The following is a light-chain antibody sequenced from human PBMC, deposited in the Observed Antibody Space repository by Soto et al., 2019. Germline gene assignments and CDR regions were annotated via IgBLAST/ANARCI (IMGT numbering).Light chain of an antibody. Sequence: QAVVTQPPSASGTPGQRVTISCSGSSSNIGSNHVYWYQQMPGTAPKLLIYRNNQRPSGVTDRFSGSQSGTSATLAISGLRSEDEAEYYCAAWDDSLSGPRLIFGGGTKVTVL. CDR1: SSNIGSNH. J-gene: IGLJ2*01. CDR2: RNN. V-gene: IGLV1-47*01. CDR3: AAWDDSLSGPRLI.